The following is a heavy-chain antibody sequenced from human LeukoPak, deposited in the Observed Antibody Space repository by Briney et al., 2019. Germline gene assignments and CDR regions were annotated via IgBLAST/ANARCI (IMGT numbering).Heavy chain of an antibody. CDR2: IFHSGNT. CDR3: ARDLGYYYGLDI. CDR1: GGSRINAGW. D-gene: IGHD3-16*01. J-gene: IGHJ6*02. V-gene: IGHV4-4*02. Sequence: SETLSLTCDVSGGSRINAGWWSWVRQPPGKGLEWIGEIFHSGNTKYNPSLESRVTTSVDKSNHQFTLEMKSVTAADTAIYYCARDLGYYYGLDIWSRGTTVTVSS.